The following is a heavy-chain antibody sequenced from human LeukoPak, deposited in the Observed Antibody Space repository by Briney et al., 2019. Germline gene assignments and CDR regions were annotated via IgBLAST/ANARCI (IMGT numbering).Heavy chain of an antibody. CDR2: IIPIFGRA. V-gene: IGHV1-69*01. CDR3: ARAGGSFSYYDILTASPGVYFDY. Sequence: SSVKVSCKASGGTFSSYAISWVRHAPGQGLEWMGGIIPIFGRANYAQKFQGRVTITADESTSTAYMELSSLRSEDTAVYYCARAGGSFSYYDILTASPGVYFDYWGQGTLVTVSS. D-gene: IGHD3-9*01. J-gene: IGHJ4*02. CDR1: GGTFSSYA.